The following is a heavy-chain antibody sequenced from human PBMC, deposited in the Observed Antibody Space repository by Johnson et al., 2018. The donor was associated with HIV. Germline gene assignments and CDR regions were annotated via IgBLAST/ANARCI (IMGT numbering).Heavy chain of an antibody. CDR2: IYSGGST. D-gene: IGHD3-10*01. CDR1: GFTVSSNY. Sequence: EVQLVESGGGLVQPGGSLRLSCAASGFTVSSNYMSWVRQAPGKGLEWVSVIYSGGSTYYADSVKGRFTISRDNSKNTLYLQMNSLRAEDTAVYYCARESPAGAGSGSDAFDIWGQGTMVTVSS. J-gene: IGHJ3*02. V-gene: IGHV3-66*01. CDR3: ARESPAGAGSGSDAFDI.